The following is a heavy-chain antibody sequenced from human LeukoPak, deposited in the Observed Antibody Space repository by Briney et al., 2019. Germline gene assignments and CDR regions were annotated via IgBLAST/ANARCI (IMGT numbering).Heavy chain of an antibody. CDR1: GESFSGYY. D-gene: IGHD1-14*01. CDR2: IYYSGTT. Sequence: SETLSLTCAVYGESFSGYYWAWIRQPPGRGLEWIGNIYYSGTTFYNASLKSRVTISVDTSKYQFSLKLSSVTAADTSVYYCASGWNHRQGAFDFWGRGTMVTVSS. CDR3: ASGWNHRQGAFDF. J-gene: IGHJ3*01. V-gene: IGHV4-34*01.